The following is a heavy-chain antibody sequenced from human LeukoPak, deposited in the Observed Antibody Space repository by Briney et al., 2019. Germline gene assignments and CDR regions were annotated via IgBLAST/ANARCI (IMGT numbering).Heavy chain of an antibody. D-gene: IGHD5-24*01. Sequence: GASVKVSCKASGGTFSSYAISWVRQAPGQGLEWMGGIIPIFGTANYAQKFQGRVTITADKSTSTAYMELSSLRSEDTAVYYCAREGRDGYHWVFDYWGQGTLVTVSS. CDR1: GGTFSSYA. V-gene: IGHV1-69*06. J-gene: IGHJ4*02. CDR2: IIPIFGTA. CDR3: AREGRDGYHWVFDY.